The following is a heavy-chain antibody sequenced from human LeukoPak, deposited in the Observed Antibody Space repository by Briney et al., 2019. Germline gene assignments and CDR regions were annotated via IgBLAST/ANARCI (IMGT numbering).Heavy chain of an antibody. CDR2: ISYDGSNK. CDR1: GFTFSSYA. CDR3: ARDGTPVIVVVTAAVDY. Sequence: GGSLRLSCAASGFTFSSYAMHWVRQAPGKGLEWVAVISYDGSNKYYADSVKGRFTISRDNSKNTLYLQMNSLRAEDTAVYYCARDGTPVIVVVTAAVDYWGQGTLVTVSS. D-gene: IGHD2-21*02. V-gene: IGHV3-30-3*01. J-gene: IGHJ4*02.